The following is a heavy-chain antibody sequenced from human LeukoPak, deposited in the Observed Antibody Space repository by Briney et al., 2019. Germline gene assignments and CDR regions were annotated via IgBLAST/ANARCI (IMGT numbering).Heavy chain of an antibody. D-gene: IGHD3-3*01. J-gene: IGHJ4*02. Sequence: SETLSLTCAVYGGSFSGYYWSWIRQPPGKGLEWIGEINHSGSTNYNPSLKSRVTISVDTSKNQFSLKLSSVTAADTAVYYCARRSTIFGVVNLWGQGTLVTVSS. CDR3: ARRSTIFGVVNL. V-gene: IGHV4-34*01. CDR1: GGSFSGYY. CDR2: INHSGST.